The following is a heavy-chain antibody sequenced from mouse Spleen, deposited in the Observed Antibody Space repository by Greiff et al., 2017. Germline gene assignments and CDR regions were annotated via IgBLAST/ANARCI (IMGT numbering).Heavy chain of an antibody. V-gene: IGHV1-42*01. J-gene: IGHJ4*01. D-gene: IGHD3-1*01. Sequence: VQLQQSGPELVKPGASVKISCKASGYSFTGYYMNWVKQSPEKSLEWIGEINPSTGGTTYNQKFKAKATLTVDKSSSTAYMQLKSLTSEDSAVYYCAREDYSSLYAMDYWGQGTSVTVSS. CDR1: GYSFTGYY. CDR3: AREDYSSLYAMDY. CDR2: INPSTGGT.